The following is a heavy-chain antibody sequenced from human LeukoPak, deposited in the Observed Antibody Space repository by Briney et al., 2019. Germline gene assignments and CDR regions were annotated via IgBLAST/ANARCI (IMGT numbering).Heavy chain of an antibody. Sequence: GGSLRLSCAASGFTVSSNYMSWVRQAPGKGLEWVSVIYSGGSTYYADSVKGRFTISRDNSKNTLYLQMNSLRAEDTAIYYCARRAGEYSHPYDYWGQGTLVTVSS. J-gene: IGHJ4*02. D-gene: IGHD2-15*01. CDR1: GFTVSSNY. CDR2: IYSGGST. CDR3: ARRAGEYSHPYDY. V-gene: IGHV3-53*01.